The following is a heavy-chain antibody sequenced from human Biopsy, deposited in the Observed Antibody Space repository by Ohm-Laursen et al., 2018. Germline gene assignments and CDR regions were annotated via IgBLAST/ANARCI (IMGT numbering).Heavy chain of an antibody. V-gene: IGHV1-8*01. CDR3: ARAGVGSDGTDSYYYGMDV. CDR2: MNSKSGKT. J-gene: IGHJ6*02. CDR1: GYAFTDYD. Sequence: GASVKVSCKASGYAFTDYDIIWVRQATGQGPEWMGWMNSKSGKTGYEQKFRGRVTMTSDTSISTAYMELSSLGSEDTAVYYCARAGVGSDGTDSYYYGMDVWGPGTAVTVSS. D-gene: IGHD5-24*01.